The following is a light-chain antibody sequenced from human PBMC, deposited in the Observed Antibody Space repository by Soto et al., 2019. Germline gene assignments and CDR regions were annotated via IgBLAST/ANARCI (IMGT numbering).Light chain of an antibody. J-gene: IGLJ1*01. CDR1: SSDVGGYNY. CDR2: DVS. CDR3: SSYTTCNTRKIV. V-gene: IGLV2-14*03. Sequence: QSVLTQPASVSGSPGQSITISCTGTSSDVGGYNYVSWYQHHPGKAPKLLIYDVSNRPSGISNRFSGSKSDNTASLTISGLQPEDEADCYCSSYTTCNTRKIVFGTGTMVTVL.